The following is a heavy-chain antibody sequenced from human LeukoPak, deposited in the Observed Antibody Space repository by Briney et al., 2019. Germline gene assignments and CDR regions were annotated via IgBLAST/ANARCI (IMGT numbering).Heavy chain of an antibody. Sequence: IPGGSLRLSCAASGFTFSSYSMNWVRQAPGKGLEWVSSISSSSSYIYYADSVKGRFTISRDNAKNSLYLQMNSLRAEDTAVYYCAKAGREQWLGGFGYYYYMDVWGKGTTVTISS. CDR3: AKAGREQWLGGFGYYYYMDV. D-gene: IGHD6-19*01. V-gene: IGHV3-21*01. J-gene: IGHJ6*03. CDR1: GFTFSSYS. CDR2: ISSSSSYI.